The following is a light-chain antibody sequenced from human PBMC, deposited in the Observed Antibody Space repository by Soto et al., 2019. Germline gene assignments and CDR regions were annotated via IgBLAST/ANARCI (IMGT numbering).Light chain of an antibody. J-gene: IGLJ1*01. CDR1: SSDVGTYNY. Sequence: QSVLTQPASVSGSPGQSITISCTGTSSDVGTYNYVSWYQHHPGKAPKLIIYEVSNRPSGVSNRFSGSKSGSTASLTISVLQAEDEADYHCSSYTRDTALVFGTGTKLTVL. CDR2: EVS. V-gene: IGLV2-14*01. CDR3: SSYTRDTALV.